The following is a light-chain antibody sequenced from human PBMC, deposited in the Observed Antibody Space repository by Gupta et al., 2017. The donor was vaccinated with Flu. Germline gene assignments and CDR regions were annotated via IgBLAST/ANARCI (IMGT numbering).Light chain of an antibody. CDR1: QSVSSSY. V-gene: IGKV3-20*01. Sequence: EIVLTQSPGTLSLSPGERATLSCRASQSVSSSYLAWYRQKPGQAPRLLIYGASSRATGIPDRLSGSGSGTDFTLTISRLEPEDFAVYYCQQYGSSPPYSFGQGTKLEIK. CDR2: GAS. CDR3: QQYGSSPPYS. J-gene: IGKJ2*03.